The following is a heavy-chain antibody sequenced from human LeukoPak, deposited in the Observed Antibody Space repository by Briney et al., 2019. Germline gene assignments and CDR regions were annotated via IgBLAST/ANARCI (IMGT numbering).Heavy chain of an antibody. D-gene: IGHD6-13*01. CDR2: IWFDGSNK. CDR3: AKEIAAAANWCDP. J-gene: IGHJ5*02. V-gene: IGHV3-33*06. CDR1: GFTFSSYG. Sequence: PGRSLRLCCAAPGFTFSSYGMHWVRQATPKGLERVAVIWFDGSNKYYADSEKGRFTMSRVNSENSLYLQMNSLRSEDTAVYYCAKEIAAAANWCDPWGPGTLVTVSS.